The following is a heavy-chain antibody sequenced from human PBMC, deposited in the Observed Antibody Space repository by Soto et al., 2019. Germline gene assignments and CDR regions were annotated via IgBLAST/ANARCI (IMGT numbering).Heavy chain of an antibody. CDR1: GGSFSGYY. V-gene: IGHV4-34*01. D-gene: IGHD2-15*01. CDR2: INHRGSI. Sequence: QVQLQQWGAGLLKPSETLSLNCAVYGGSFSGYYWSWIRQPPGKGLEWIGEINHRGSINYNPSLKSRVTMSVDTSKNQFSLKLNSVTAADTAVFYCERGSRMRIPAASGRDYYYHGLDVWGQGTAVTVSS. CDR3: ERGSRMRIPAASGRDYYYHGLDV. J-gene: IGHJ6*02.